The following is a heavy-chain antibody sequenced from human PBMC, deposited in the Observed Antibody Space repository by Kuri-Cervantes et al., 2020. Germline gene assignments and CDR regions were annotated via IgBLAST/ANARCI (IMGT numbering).Heavy chain of an antibody. CDR2: INPNRGGT. D-gene: IGHD3-10*01. CDR3: ATTSGRRSYNWFDP. CDR1: GYTFTGYY. V-gene: IGHV1-2*02. Sequence: ASVKVSCKASGYTFTGYYMHWVRQAPGQGLEWMGWINPNRGGTNYAQKFQGRVTMTRDTYISTAYMELSSLRSEDTAVYYCATTSGRRSYNWFDPWGQGTLVTVSS. J-gene: IGHJ5*02.